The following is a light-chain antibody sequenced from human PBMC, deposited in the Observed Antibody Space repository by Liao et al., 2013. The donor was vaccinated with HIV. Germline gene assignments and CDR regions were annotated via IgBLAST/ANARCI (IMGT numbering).Light chain of an antibody. CDR2: RDN. Sequence: SYELTQPPSVSVSPGQTARITCSGDALPKQYAYWYQQKPGQAPVLVIYRDNERPSGIPERFSGSSSGTTVTLTISGVQAEDEADYYCQSADSSPWVFGGGTKLTVL. J-gene: IGLJ2*01. CDR3: QSADSSPWV. V-gene: IGLV3-25*03. CDR1: ALPKQY.